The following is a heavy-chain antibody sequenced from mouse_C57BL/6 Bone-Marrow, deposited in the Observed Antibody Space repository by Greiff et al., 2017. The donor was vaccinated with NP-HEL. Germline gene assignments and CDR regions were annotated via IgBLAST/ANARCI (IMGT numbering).Heavy chain of an antibody. CDR1: GYTFTSYW. CDR2: IDPSDSET. V-gene: IGHV1-52*01. J-gene: IGHJ3*01. D-gene: IGHD1-1*01. Sequence: QVQLQQPGAELVRPGSSVKLSCKASGYTFTSYWMHWVKQRPIQGLEWIGIIDPSDSETHYNQKFKDKATLTVDKSSSTAYMQLSSLTSEDSAVYYCAGQSRDCYGSSYGCYWGRGTLVTVSA. CDR3: AGQSRDCYGSSYGCY.